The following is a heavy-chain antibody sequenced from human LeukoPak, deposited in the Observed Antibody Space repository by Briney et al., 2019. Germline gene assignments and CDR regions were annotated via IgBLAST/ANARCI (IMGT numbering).Heavy chain of an antibody. Sequence: ASVKVSCKATGYTFTGYYSHRVRQAPGQGLEWMGRINPISSGTNYAQKFQGRATMTRDTSISTAYMELSGLTSDDTAVYYCVRDVTAGNYYFYSGMHVWGQGTTVTVSS. CDR1: GYTFTGYY. V-gene: IGHV1-2*06. CDR2: INPISSGT. CDR3: VRDVTAGNYYFYSGMHV. J-gene: IGHJ6*02. D-gene: IGHD6-19*01.